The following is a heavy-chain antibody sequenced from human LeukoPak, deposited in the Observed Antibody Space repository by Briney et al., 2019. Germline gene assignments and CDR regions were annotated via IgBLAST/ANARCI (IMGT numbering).Heavy chain of an antibody. CDR2: ISTSGSTI. Sequence: GGSLRLSCAASGFTFRSYEKNWVRQDPGKGLEWVSYISTSGSTIYYADSVKGRFTISRDNAKNSLYLQMNSLRAEDTAVYYCARVGAYYTYSFDYWGQGTLVTVSS. D-gene: IGHD3-3*01. V-gene: IGHV3-48*03. J-gene: IGHJ4*02. CDR1: GFTFRSYE. CDR3: ARVGAYYTYSFDY.